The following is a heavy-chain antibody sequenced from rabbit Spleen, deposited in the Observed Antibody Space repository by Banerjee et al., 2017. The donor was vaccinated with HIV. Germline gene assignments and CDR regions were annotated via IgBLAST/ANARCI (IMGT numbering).Heavy chain of an antibody. Sequence: QLVESGGGLVQPGGSLTLSCKASGFDFSSFYLSWVRQAPGKGLEWIGYIDPVFGSTYYASWVNGRFTISSHNAQNTLYLQLNSLTAADTATYFCAREGGIVVAGAFNLWGQGTLVTVS. D-gene: IGHD4-1*01. CDR3: AREGGIVVAGAFNL. CDR1: GFDFSSFY. V-gene: IGHV1S7*01. CDR2: IDPVFGST. J-gene: IGHJ4*01.